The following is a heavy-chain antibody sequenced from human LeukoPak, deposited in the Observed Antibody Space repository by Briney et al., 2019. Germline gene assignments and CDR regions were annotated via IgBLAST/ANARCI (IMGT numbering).Heavy chain of an antibody. V-gene: IGHV4-39*01. D-gene: IGHD6-19*01. CDR1: GGSISSYY. J-gene: IGHJ5*02. Sequence: SETLSLTCTVSGGSISSYYWGWIRQPPGKGLEWTGSIDHSGSTYYNPSLKSRVTISVDTSKNQFSLKLNSVTAADTAVYYCARHRCGWCRWFDPWGQGTLVTVSS. CDR3: ARHRCGWCRWFDP. CDR2: IDHSGST.